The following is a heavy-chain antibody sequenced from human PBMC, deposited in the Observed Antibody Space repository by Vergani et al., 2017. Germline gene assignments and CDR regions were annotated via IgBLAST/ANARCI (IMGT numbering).Heavy chain of an antibody. CDR3: ARDYYDSSVSRGYYYYGMDV. V-gene: IGHV3-30*03. J-gene: IGHJ6*02. CDR2: ISYDGSNK. D-gene: IGHD3-22*01. Sequence: QVQLVESGGGVVQPGRSLRLSCAASGFTFSSYGMHWVRQAPGKGLEWVAVISYDGSNKYYADSVKGRFTISRDNSKNTLYLQMNSLRAEDTAVYYCARDYYDSSVSRGYYYYGMDVWGQGP. CDR1: GFTFSSYG.